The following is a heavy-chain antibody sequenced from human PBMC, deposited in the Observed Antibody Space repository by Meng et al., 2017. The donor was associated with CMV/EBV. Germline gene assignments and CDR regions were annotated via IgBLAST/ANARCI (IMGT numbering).Heavy chain of an antibody. Sequence: GGSLRLSCAASGFTFSSYSMNWVRQAPGKGLEWVSYISSSSSTIYHADSVKGRFTISRDNAKNSLYLQMNSLRAEDTAVYYCARGVEGFDYWGQGTLVTVSS. CDR1: GFTFSSYS. CDR2: ISSSSSTI. V-gene: IGHV3-48*04. J-gene: IGHJ4*02. CDR3: ARGVEGFDY.